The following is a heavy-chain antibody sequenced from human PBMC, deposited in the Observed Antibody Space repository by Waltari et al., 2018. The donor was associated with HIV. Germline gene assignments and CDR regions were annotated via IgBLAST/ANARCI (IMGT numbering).Heavy chain of an antibody. CDR3: GKDGARTIFGVLNGMDV. J-gene: IGHJ6*02. CDR1: GIAFDDSA. D-gene: IGHD3-3*01. V-gene: IGHV3-9*01. CDR2: ISWNSGDI. Sequence: EVQLVESGGGSVQRGRSLRLSGTGSGIAFDDSAQPWVRQPPGKGLEWVSGISWNSGDIAYADSVKGRFTISRDNTKNARILQMNSVRVEDTALYYCGKDGARTIFGVLNGMDVWGQGTTVTVSS.